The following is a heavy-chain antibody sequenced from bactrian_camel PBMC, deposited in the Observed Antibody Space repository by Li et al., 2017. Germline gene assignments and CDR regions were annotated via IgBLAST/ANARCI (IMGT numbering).Heavy chain of an antibody. J-gene: IGHJ6*01. CDR1: GFRDKMYC. D-gene: IGHD1*01. CDR3: AARDQRCGWNIYQLRPTDFAF. Sequence: VQLVESGGGSAQAGGSLRLSCRAPGFRDKMYCIGWFRQAPGKEREGVAAIGTDGVSVLAPSVKDRVSISRDAASDTLYLQINSLNPEDTAIYYCAARDQRCGWNIYQLRPTDFAFWGQGTQVTVS. V-gene: IGHV3S53*01. CDR2: IGTDGVS.